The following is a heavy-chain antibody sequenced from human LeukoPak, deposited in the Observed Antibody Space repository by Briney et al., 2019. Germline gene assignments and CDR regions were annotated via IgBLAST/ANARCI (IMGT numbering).Heavy chain of an antibody. CDR2: INSDGSGT. Sequence: GGSLRLSCAASGLTFSSYWMHWVRQAPGKGLVWVSRINSDGSGTTYADSVKGRFTISRDNAKNTLYLQMNSLRAEDTAVYYCARARSGSFFDYWGQGTLVTVSS. CDR1: GLTFSSYW. V-gene: IGHV3-74*01. D-gene: IGHD1-26*01. CDR3: ARARSGSFFDY. J-gene: IGHJ4*02.